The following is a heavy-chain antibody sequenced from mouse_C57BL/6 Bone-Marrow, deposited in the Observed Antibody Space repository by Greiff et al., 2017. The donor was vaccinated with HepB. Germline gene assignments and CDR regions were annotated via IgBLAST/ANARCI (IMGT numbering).Heavy chain of an antibody. CDR2: IWGGGST. CDR1: GFALTSYG. J-gene: IGHJ4*01. Sequence: QVQLKESGPGLVAPSQSLSITCTVSGFALTSYGVDWVRQPPGKGLEWLGVIWGGGSTNNNTAIMSRLSTITDNSKSQVFLKMNSLQTDDTAMYYCVKSLYGCSYHYAMDYWGQGTSVTVSS. CDR3: VKSLYGCSYHYAMDY. D-gene: IGHD1-1*02. V-gene: IGHV2-9*01.